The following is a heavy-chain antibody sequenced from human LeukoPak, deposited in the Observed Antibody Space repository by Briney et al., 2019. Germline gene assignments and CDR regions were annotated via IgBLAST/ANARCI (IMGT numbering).Heavy chain of an antibody. D-gene: IGHD3-10*01. Sequence: PGGSLRLSCAASGFTFSKHWMTWARQAPGKGLEWVSAITNSGGSTYYADSVKGRFTISRDNSKSTLYLQMNSLTAEDTAVYYCAKRYYYGSGSFDYWGQGTLVTVSS. CDR3: AKRYYYGSGSFDY. CDR2: ITNSGGST. CDR1: GFTFSKHW. J-gene: IGHJ4*02. V-gene: IGHV3-23*01.